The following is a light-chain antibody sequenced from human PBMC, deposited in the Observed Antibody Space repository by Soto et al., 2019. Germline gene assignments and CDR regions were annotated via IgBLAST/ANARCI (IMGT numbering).Light chain of an antibody. J-gene: IGLJ2*01. V-gene: IGLV2-14*01. CDR3: SSYTSDFSVV. CDR2: EVT. Sequence: QSALTQPASVSESPGQSITISCTGTSSDIGAYDYVSWYQHHPGKAPKLMIYEVTNRPSGVSHRFSAYKSDNTASLTISGLQAEDEGDYYCSSYTSDFSVVFGGGTKLTVL. CDR1: SSDIGAYDY.